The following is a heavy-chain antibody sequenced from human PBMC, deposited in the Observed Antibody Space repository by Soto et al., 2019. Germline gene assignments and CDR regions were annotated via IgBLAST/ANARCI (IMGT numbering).Heavy chain of an antibody. CDR2: IWYDGSNK. CDR3: ARDGINYCSSTSCYEDYYYYYMDG. J-gene: IGHJ6*03. CDR1: GFTFSSYG. Sequence: QVQLVESGGGVVQPGRSLRLSCAASGFTFSSYGMHWVRQAPGKGLEWVAVIWYDGSNKYYADSVKGRFTISRDNSKNTLYLQMNSLRAEDTAVYYCARDGINYCSSTSCYEDYYYYYMDGWGKGTTVTVSS. D-gene: IGHD2-2*01. V-gene: IGHV3-33*01.